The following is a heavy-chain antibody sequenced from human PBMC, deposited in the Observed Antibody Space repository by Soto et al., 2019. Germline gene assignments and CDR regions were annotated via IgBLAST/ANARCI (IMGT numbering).Heavy chain of an antibody. D-gene: IGHD1-26*01. CDR3: ARHWDKDYFDY. Sequence: GESLKISCKGSGYSFTRYWIGWVRQIPEKGLEWMGIIYPSDSDTRYSPPFQGQVTISVDKSISTAYLQWSSLKASDTAMYYCARHWDKDYFDYWGQGTLVTVSS. J-gene: IGHJ4*01. CDR1: GYSFTRYW. CDR2: IYPSDSDT. V-gene: IGHV5-51*01.